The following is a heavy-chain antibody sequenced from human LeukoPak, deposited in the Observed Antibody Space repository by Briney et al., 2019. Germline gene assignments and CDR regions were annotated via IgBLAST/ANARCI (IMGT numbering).Heavy chain of an antibody. CDR1: GLTFSSYG. CDR2: ISYDGSNK. D-gene: IGHD3-3*01. J-gene: IGHJ4*02. CDR3: AKDTAYYDFWSGYYLY. V-gene: IGHV3-30*18. Sequence: GRSLRLSCAASGLTFSSYGLLWVRQAPAKGLEWVAFISYDGSNKHYADSVKGRFTISRDNSKNTLYLQMNSLRAEDTAVYYCAKDTAYYDFWSGYYLYWGQGTLVTVSS.